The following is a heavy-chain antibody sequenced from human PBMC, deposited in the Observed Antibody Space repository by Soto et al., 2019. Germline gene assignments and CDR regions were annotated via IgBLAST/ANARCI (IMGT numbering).Heavy chain of an antibody. CDR3: ARSDWLQDRFDY. D-gene: IGHD3-9*01. Sequence: GGSLRLSCAASGFTFSSYGMHWVRQAPGKGLEWVAVIWYDGSNKYYADSVKGRFTISRDNSKNTLYLQMNSLRAEDTAVYYCARSDWLQDRFDYWGQGTLVTVSS. CDR2: IWYDGSNK. V-gene: IGHV3-33*01. J-gene: IGHJ4*02. CDR1: GFTFSSYG.